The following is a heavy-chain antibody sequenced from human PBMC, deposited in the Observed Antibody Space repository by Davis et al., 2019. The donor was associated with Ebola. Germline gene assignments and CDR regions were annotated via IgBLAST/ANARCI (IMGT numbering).Heavy chain of an antibody. CDR2: IDSSSSDI. V-gene: IGHV3-21*01. CDR3: ASYDFWSGYQFDY. CDR1: EFTFSTYS. D-gene: IGHD3-3*01. J-gene: IGHJ4*02. Sequence: GGSLRLSCAASEFTFSTYSMNWVRQAPGKGLEWVSSIDSSSSDIYYADSVKGRFTISRDNAENSLYLQMNSLRAEDTAVYYCASYDFWSGYQFDYWGQGTLVTVSS.